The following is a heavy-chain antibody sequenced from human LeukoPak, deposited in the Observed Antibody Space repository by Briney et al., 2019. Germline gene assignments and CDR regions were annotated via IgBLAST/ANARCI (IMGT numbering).Heavy chain of an antibody. J-gene: IGHJ3*01. CDR1: GGSVSSGPYY. V-gene: IGHV4-61*01. CDR2: IYYSEST. D-gene: IGHD1-26*01. CDR3: ARGMKWNLLQFDL. Sequence: SETLSLTCTVSGGSVSSGPYYWTWTRHPPGEGLEWIVYIYYSESTNYNPSLKSRVTISVDTSKNQFSLKLSSVTAADTAVYYCARGMKWNLLQFDLWGQGTMVSVSS.